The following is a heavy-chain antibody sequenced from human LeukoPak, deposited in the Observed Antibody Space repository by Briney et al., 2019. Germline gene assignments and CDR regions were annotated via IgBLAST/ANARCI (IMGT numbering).Heavy chain of an antibody. CDR3: ARGNEQWLVTDAFDI. Sequence: ASVKVSCKASGYTFTGYYMHWVRQAPGQGLEWMGWINPNSGGTNYAQKFQGRVTMTRDTSISTAYMELSRLRSDDTAVYYCARGNEQWLVTDAFDIWGQGTMVTVSS. CDR2: INPNSGGT. V-gene: IGHV1-2*02. J-gene: IGHJ3*02. CDR1: GYTFTGYY. D-gene: IGHD6-19*01.